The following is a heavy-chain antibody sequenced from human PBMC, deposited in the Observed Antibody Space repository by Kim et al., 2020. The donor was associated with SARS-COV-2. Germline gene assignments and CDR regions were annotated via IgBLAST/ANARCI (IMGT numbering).Heavy chain of an antibody. J-gene: IGHJ4*01. V-gene: IGHV4-34*01. CDR1: GGSFSGYY. CDR3: ARGPYYYGSGSRRFDY. D-gene: IGHD3-10*01. Sequence: SETLSLTCAVYGGSFSGYYWSWIRQPPGKGLEWIGEINHSGSTNYNPSLKSRVTISVDTSKNQFSLKLSSVTAADTAVYYCARGPYYYGSGSRRFDYWG. CDR2: INHSGST.